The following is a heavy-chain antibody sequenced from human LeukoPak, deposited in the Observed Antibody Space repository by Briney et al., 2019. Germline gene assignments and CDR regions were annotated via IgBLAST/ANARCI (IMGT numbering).Heavy chain of an antibody. CDR3: ARHILSGGDFAYYFDY. V-gene: IGHV4-39*01. D-gene: IGHD2-21*01. Sequence: SETLSLTCTVSGGSISSSSYYWGWIRQPPGKGLEWIGSIYYSGSTYYNPSLKSRVTISVDTSKNQFSPKLSSVTAADTAVYYCARHILSGGDFAYYFDYWGQGTLVTVSS. J-gene: IGHJ4*02. CDR2: IYYSGST. CDR1: GGSISSSSYY.